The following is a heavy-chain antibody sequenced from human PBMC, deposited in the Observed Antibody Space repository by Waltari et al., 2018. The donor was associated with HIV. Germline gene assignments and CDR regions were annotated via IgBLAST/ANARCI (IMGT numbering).Heavy chain of an antibody. CDR2: ISGSGGST. D-gene: IGHD6-13*01. J-gene: IGHJ6*02. Sequence: EVQLLESGGGLVQPGGSLRLSCAASGFTFSSYAMSWVRQAPWKGLEWVSAISGSGGSTYYADAVKGRFTISRDNSKNTLYLQMNSLRAEDTAVYYCAKEPNPYSSSYFYYYYYGMDVWGQGTTVTVSS. CDR1: GFTFSSYA. V-gene: IGHV3-23*01. CDR3: AKEPNPYSSSYFYYYYYGMDV.